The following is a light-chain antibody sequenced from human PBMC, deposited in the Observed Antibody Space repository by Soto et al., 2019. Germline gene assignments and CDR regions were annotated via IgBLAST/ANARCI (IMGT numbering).Light chain of an antibody. J-gene: IGKJ1*01. Sequence: DIQMTQSPSTLSASVGDRVTITCRASQSISSWLAWYQQKPGKAPKLLIYDASSLESGVPSRFSGSGSGTELTLTISSLQPDDFATYYFQQYNSYPWTFGQGTKVEIK. CDR3: QQYNSYPWT. CDR1: QSISSW. CDR2: DAS. V-gene: IGKV1-5*01.